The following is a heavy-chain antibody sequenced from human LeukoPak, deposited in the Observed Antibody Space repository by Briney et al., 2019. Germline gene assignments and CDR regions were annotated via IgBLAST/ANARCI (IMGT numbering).Heavy chain of an antibody. D-gene: IGHD1-26*01. J-gene: IGHJ4*02. CDR1: GFTVGSSY. CDR2: IYSGGST. V-gene: IGHV3-53*01. Sequence: GGSLRLSCAASGFTVGSSYMGWVRQAPGKGLEEVSVIYSGGSTYYADSMKGRFTLSRDNTKNTLYLQMNSLRAEDTAVYYCARLSGGYYEADYWGQGTLVTVSS. CDR3: ARLSGGYYEADY.